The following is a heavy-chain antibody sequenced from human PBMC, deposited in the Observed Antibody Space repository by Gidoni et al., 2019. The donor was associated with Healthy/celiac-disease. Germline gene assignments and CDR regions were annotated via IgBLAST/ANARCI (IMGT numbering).Heavy chain of an antibody. Sequence: QVQLVESGGGVVQPGRSLRLSCAASGFTFSSYGMHWVRQAPGKGLGWVAVIWYDGSNKYYADSVKGRFTISRDNSKNTLYLQMNSLRAEDTAVYYCARDGGFGEFDYWGQGTLVTVSS. V-gene: IGHV3-33*01. CDR2: IWYDGSNK. CDR3: ARDGGFGEFDY. CDR1: GFTFSSYG. D-gene: IGHD3-10*01. J-gene: IGHJ4*02.